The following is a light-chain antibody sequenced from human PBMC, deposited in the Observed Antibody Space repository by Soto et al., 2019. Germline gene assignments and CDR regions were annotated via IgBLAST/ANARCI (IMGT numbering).Light chain of an antibody. V-gene: IGKV3-15*01. CDR3: QQYFDWPPRT. J-gene: IGKJ1*01. CDR1: ETVATN. CDR2: GAS. Sequence: VMTQSPATLSVSPGERATLSCWASETVATNLSWYQQKPGQAPRLLLSGASTRAAGISDRFRGSGSGTEVTLTISSMRSEDSAIYYCQQYFDWPPRTFGQGTKVEI.